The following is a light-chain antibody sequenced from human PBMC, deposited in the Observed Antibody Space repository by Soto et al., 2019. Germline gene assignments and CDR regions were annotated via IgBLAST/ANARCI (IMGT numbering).Light chain of an antibody. J-gene: IGLJ2*01. CDR2: SNN. CDR3: AAWDDSLNGVV. V-gene: IGLV1-44*01. Sequence: QPELTQPPSASGTPGQRVTISCSGSSSNIGSNTVNWYQQLPGTAPKLLIYSNNQRPSGVPDRFSGSKSGTSASLAISGLQSEDEADYYCAAWDDSLNGVVFGGGTKLTVL. CDR1: SSNIGSNT.